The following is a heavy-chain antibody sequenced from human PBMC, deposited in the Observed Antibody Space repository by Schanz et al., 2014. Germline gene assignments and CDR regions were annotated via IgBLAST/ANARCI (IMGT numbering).Heavy chain of an antibody. V-gene: IGHV4-39*01. J-gene: IGHJ4*02. CDR1: GGSISSSSYF. CDR3: ARHMGRLSSSRGNYFDY. CDR2: IYHSGST. Sequence: QLQLQESGPGLVKPSETLSLTCTVSGGSISSSSYFWGWIRQPPGKGLGWIGSIYHSGSTYNNPPLKSGVTMSVDTSKNQFSLKLSSVTAADTALYYCARHMGRLSSSRGNYFDYWGQGTLVTVSS. D-gene: IGHD6-13*01.